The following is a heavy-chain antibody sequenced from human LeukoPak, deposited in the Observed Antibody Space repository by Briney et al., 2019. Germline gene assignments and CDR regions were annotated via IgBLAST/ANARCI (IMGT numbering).Heavy chain of an antibody. D-gene: IGHD6-13*01. CDR3: ARPRIAAAGNVYYMDV. CDR2: IYLGDSDT. CDR1: GYSFTSYW. V-gene: IGHV5-51*01. Sequence: GESLKISCKGSGYSFTSYWIGWVRQMPGKGLEWMGIIYLGDSDTRYSPSFQGQVTISADKSISTAYLQWSGLKASDTAMYYCARPRIAAAGNVYYMDVWGKGTTVTVSS. J-gene: IGHJ6*03.